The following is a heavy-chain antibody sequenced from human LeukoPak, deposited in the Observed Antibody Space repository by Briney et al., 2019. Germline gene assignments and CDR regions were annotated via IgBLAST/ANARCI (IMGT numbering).Heavy chain of an antibody. Sequence: PGGSLRLSRVVYGPIFDDYATRWARQVSGMGLEWVAGIRRKSGIIGYTDSVKGRFTISRDNAKTSLFLQMNSLRAEDTALYYCAKDLGDRRAAIAYCGHGTLVTVSS. CDR3: AKDLGDRRAAIAY. CDR1: GPIFDDYA. CDR2: IRRKSGII. V-gene: IGHV3-9*01. D-gene: IGHD2-2*01. J-gene: IGHJ4*01.